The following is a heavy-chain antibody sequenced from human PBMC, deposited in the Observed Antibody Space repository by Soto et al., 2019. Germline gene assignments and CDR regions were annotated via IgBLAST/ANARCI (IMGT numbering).Heavy chain of an antibody. D-gene: IGHD6-19*01. CDR1: GGSISSSSYY. J-gene: IGHJ4*02. V-gene: IGHV4-39*01. CDR2: IYYSGST. CDR3: ARSHSSGWYLPDDY. Sequence: SETLSLTCTVSGGSISSSSYYCGWIRQPPGKGLEWIGSIYYSGSTYYNPSLKSRVTISVDTSKNQFSLKLSSVTAADTAVYYCARSHSSGWYLPDDYWGQGTLVTVSS.